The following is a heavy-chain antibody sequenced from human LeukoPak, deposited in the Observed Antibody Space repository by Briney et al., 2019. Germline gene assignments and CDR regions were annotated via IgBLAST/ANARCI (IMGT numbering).Heavy chain of an antibody. Sequence: AGGSLRLSCTASGLTFSTSGFNWVRQAPGKWLEWVASIGPTGSDRYHADSIKGRFTISRDNANNFLYLQMNSLRAEDTAVYYCATETNGRHYDYWGRGTLLTVSS. CDR3: ATETNGRHYDY. D-gene: IGHD1-14*01. CDR1: GLTFSTSG. CDR2: IGPTGSDR. J-gene: IGHJ4*02. V-gene: IGHV3-21*06.